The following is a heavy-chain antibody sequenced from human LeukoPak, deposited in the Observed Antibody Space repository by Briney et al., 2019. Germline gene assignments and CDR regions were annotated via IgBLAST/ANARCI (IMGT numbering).Heavy chain of an antibody. Sequence: PSETLSLTCSVSGYSISSGYYWGWLRQPPGKGLECIGTLYHSGSTYYNPSLKSRATISLDTSKNQFSLKLSSVTAADTAVYYCARAERSLGAGIWGQGTMVTVAS. CDR2: LYHSGST. J-gene: IGHJ3*02. V-gene: IGHV4-38-2*02. CDR1: GYSISSGYY. D-gene: IGHD3-10*01. CDR3: ARAERSLGAGI.